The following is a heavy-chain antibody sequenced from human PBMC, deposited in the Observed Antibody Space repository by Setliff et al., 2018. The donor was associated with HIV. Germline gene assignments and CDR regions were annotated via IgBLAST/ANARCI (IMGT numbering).Heavy chain of an antibody. Sequence: SETLSLTCSVSGGFINSDNYYWGWIRQAPGKGLEWIGSIYYSGTTYYNPSLRGRVTISVDRSRNQFSLTLNSVTAADTATYYCASRGIVVVTMSMPDEFFVHWGHGTLVTVSS. CDR3: ASRGIVVVTMSMPDEFFVH. V-gene: IGHV4-39*01. D-gene: IGHD2-21*02. J-gene: IGHJ1*01. CDR2: IYYSGTT. CDR1: GGFINSDNYY.